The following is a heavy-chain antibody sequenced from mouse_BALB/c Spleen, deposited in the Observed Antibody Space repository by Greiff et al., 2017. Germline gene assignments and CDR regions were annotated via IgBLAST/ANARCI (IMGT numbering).Heavy chain of an antibody. CDR3: ARVITTVVATNAMDY. CDR1: GFTFSDYY. D-gene: IGHD1-1*01. V-gene: IGHV5-4*02. J-gene: IGHJ4*01. Sequence: EVQVVESGGGLVKPGGSLKLSCAASGFTFSDYYMYWVRQTPEKRLEWVATISDGGSYTYYPDSVKGRFTISRDNAKNNLYLQMSSLKSEDTAMYYCARVITTVVATNAMDYWGQGTSVTVSS. CDR2: ISDGGSYT.